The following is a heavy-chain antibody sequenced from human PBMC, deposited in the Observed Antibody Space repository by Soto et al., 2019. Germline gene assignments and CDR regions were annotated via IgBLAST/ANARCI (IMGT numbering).Heavy chain of an antibody. J-gene: IGHJ6*03. CDR2: INHRGST. D-gene: IGHD1-26*01. V-gene: IGHV4-34*01. Sequence: LEILSLTCAVYGGSFSGYCWSWLRQPPGKKLEWIREINHRGSTNYNQSHKRRATISIDTSKNQFSRKLSSVTAADTAVFYCARGHRNREYYYYYMDVWGKGTTVTVSS. CDR3: ARGHRNREYYYYYMDV. CDR1: GGSFSGYC.